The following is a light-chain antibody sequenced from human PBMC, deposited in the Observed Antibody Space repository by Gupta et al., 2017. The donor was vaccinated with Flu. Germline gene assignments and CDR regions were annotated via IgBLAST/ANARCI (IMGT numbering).Light chain of an antibody. Sequence: EIIMTQSPVPLSVSPGERATHSCGASQNVGFYLAWYQQAPGQAPRLLVYGASKRATGVPARFSGSGSATEFTLTISSLHAEDFTVYFCQQYHEWPPTFGPGTKVDIK. CDR2: GAS. V-gene: IGKV3-15*01. CDR3: QQYHEWPPT. CDR1: QNVGFY. J-gene: IGKJ3*01.